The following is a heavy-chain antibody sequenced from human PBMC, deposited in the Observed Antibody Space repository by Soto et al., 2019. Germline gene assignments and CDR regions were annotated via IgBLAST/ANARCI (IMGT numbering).Heavy chain of an antibody. CDR2: ISPGSRYP. J-gene: IGHJ5*02. Sequence: GSLRLSCAGSGXTCGDSYMSWIRQAPGKGLEWLSYISPGSRYPAYADSVKGRLTISRDNAKRSLYLQMMRMTAEDTAIYYCVRGGGGGLFDPWGQGTMVTVS. D-gene: IGHD2-15*01. V-gene: IGHV3-11*06. CDR1: GXTCGDSY. CDR3: VRGGGGGLFDP.